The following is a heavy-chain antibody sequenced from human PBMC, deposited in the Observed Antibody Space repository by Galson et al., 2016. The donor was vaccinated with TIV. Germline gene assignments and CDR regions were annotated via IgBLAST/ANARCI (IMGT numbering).Heavy chain of an antibody. D-gene: IGHD2-15*01. J-gene: IGHJ6*02. V-gene: IGHV3-23*01. CDR1: GFTFSIFA. CDR3: TKVPCSGFSYYYGLDV. CDR2: ISGGGGST. Sequence: SLRLSCAASGFTFSIFAMTWVRQAPGMGLEWVSAISGGGGSTYYADSVKGRFTSSRDNSKTTLFLQMNSLRAEDTAVYYCTKVPCSGFSYYYGLDVWGQGTTVTVSS.